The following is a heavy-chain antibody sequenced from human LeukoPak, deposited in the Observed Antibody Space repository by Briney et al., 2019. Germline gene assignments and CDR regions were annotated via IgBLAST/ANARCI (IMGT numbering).Heavy chain of an antibody. V-gene: IGHV3-23*01. J-gene: IGHJ4*02. CDR3: AKDFAYYYDSSGHFGY. Sequence: PGGSLRLSCAASGFTFSSYAMSWVRQAPGKGLEWVSAISGSGGSTYYADSVKGRFTISRDNSKNTLYLQMNSLRAEDTAVYYCAKDFAYYYDSSGHFGYWGQGTLVTVSS. CDR2: ISGSGGST. CDR1: GFTFSSYA. D-gene: IGHD3-22*01.